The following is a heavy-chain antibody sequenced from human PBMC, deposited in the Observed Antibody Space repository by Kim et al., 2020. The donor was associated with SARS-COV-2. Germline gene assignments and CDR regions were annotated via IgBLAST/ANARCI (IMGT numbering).Heavy chain of an antibody. V-gene: IGHV3-23*01. J-gene: IGHJ4*02. D-gene: IGHD3-9*01. CDR2: ISGSGGST. Sequence: GGSLRLSCAASGFTFSSYAMSWVRQAPGKGLEWVSAISGSGGSTYYADSVKGRFTISRDNSKNTLYLQMNSLRAEDTAVYYCARTLRYFDWLLEYFDYWGQGTLVTVSS. CDR3: ARTLRYFDWLLEYFDY. CDR1: GFTFSSYA.